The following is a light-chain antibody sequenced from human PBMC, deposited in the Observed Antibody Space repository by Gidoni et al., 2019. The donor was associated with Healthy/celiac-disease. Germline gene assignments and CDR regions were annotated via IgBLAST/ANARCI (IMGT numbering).Light chain of an antibody. CDR3: MQALQTPST. Sequence: DIVMTQSPLSLPVPPGEPASISCRSSQSLLHSNGYNYLDWYLQKPGQSPQLLIYLGSNRASGVPDRFSGSGSGTDFTLKISRVEAEDVGVYYCMQALQTPSTFGQGIKLEIK. CDR1: QSLLHSNGYNY. J-gene: IGKJ2*02. CDR2: LGS. V-gene: IGKV2-28*01.